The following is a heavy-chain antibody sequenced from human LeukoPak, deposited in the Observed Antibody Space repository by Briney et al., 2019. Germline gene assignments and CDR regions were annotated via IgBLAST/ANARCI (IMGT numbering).Heavy chain of an antibody. CDR2: IYYSGST. CDR3: AYCSSTSCYYRPSFDY. Sequence: PSETLSLTCTVSGGSISSYYWGWIRQPPGKGLEWIGSIYYSGSTYYNPSLKSRVTISVDTSKNQFSLKLSSVTAADTAVYYCAYCSSTSCYYRPSFDYWGQGTLVTVSS. CDR1: GGSISSYY. V-gene: IGHV4-39*01. D-gene: IGHD2-2*01. J-gene: IGHJ4*02.